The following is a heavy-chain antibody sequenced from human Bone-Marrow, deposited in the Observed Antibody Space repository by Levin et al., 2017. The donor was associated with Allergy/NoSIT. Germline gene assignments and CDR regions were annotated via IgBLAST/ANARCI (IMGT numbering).Heavy chain of an antibody. V-gene: IGHV3-13*01. D-gene: IGHD6-6*01. J-gene: IGHJ6*02. CDR2: IGTASDS. CDR3: ARDSSRNGMDV. Sequence: HPGGSLRLSCAASGFIVSTYDIHWVRQVVGKGLEWVAEIGTASDSYYSDSLKGRFTISRENSKNSVYLQMNSLRDGDTAVYFCARDSSRNGMDVWGQGTTVTVSS. CDR1: GFIVSTYD.